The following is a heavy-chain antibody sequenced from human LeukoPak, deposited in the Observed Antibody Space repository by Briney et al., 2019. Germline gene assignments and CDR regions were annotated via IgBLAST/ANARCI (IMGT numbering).Heavy chain of an antibody. CDR3: ARGDYMDV. J-gene: IGHJ6*03. Sequence: GGSLRLSCAASGFTFSSYSMNWVRQAPGKGLEWVSSIRSSSSYIYYADSVKGRFTISRDNAKNSLYLQMNSLRAEDTAVYYCARGDYMDVWGKGTTVTVSS. CDR1: GFTFSSYS. CDR2: IRSSSSYI. V-gene: IGHV3-21*01.